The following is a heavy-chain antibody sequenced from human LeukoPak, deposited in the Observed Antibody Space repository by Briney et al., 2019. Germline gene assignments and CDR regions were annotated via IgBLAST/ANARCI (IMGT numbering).Heavy chain of an antibody. CDR2: IWHDGSYK. Sequence: PGGSLRLSCAASGFTFSSYGIHWVRQAPGKGLEWVAVIWHDGSYKYYADSVKGRFNISRDNSKTMLFLEMNSLRAEDTAVYYCARESTGRYSGIDYWGQGTPVTVSA. CDR3: ARESTGRYSGIDY. V-gene: IGHV3-33*01. D-gene: IGHD1-26*01. J-gene: IGHJ4*02. CDR1: GFTFSSYG.